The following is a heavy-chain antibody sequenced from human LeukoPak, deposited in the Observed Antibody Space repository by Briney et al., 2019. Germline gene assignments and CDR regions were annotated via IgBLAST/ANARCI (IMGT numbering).Heavy chain of an antibody. CDR3: ATLYQLLYFDY. V-gene: IGHV3-23*01. CDR1: GFTFGHYT. D-gene: IGHD2-2*01. J-gene: IGHJ4*02. Sequence: GGSLRLSCAASGFTFGHYTMNWVRQAPGKGLEWVSSISGSDGSTYYADSVKGRFTISRDNSKNTLYLQMNSLRAEDTAVYYCATLYQLLYFDYWGQGTLVTVSS. CDR2: ISGSDGST.